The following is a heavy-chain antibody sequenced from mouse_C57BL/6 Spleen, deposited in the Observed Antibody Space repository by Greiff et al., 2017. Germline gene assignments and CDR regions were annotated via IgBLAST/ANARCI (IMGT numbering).Heavy chain of an antibody. CDR2: ISSGSSTI. J-gene: IGHJ1*03. CDR1: GFTFSDYG. Sequence: EVKLVESGGGLVKPGGSLKLSCAASGFTFSDYGMHWVRQAPEKGLEWVAYISSGSSTIYYADTVKGRFTISRDNAKNTLFLQMTSLRSEDTAMYYCARKELLLRYFDVWGTGTTVTVSS. D-gene: IGHD1-1*01. CDR3: ARKELLLRYFDV. V-gene: IGHV5-17*01.